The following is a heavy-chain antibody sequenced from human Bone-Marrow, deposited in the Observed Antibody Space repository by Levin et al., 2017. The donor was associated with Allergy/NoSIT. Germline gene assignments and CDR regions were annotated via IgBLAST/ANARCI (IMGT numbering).Heavy chain of an antibody. Sequence: PGGSLRLSCAASGFTFSSYGMHWVRQAPGKGLEWVAVIWYDGSNKYYADSVKGRFTISRDNSKNTLYLQMNSLRAEDTAVYYCARGYYYDSSGYYYEGLGNYWGQGTLVTVSS. CDR2: IWYDGSNK. V-gene: IGHV3-33*01. D-gene: IGHD3-22*01. CDR1: GFTFSSYG. CDR3: ARGYYYDSSGYYYEGLGNY. J-gene: IGHJ4*02.